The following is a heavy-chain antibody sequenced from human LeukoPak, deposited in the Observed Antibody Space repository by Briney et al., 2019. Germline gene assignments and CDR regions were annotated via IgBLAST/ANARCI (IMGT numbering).Heavy chain of an antibody. D-gene: IGHD4-17*01. J-gene: IGHJ6*02. CDR2: IIPILGIA. Sequence: ASVKVSCKASGGTFSSYAISWVRQAPGQGLEWMGRIIPILGIANYAQKFQGRVTITADKSTSTAYMELSSLRSEDTAVYYCSSPLILFYGDYNGMDVWGQGTTVTVSS. CDR3: SSPLILFYGDYNGMDV. CDR1: GGTFSSYA. V-gene: IGHV1-69*04.